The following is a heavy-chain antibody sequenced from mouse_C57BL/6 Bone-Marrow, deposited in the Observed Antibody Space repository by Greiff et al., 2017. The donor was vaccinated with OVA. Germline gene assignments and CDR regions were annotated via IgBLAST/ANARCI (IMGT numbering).Heavy chain of an antibody. CDR3: ATDLLWLRRGFAY. Sequence: EVKLVESGGGLVQPGGSLKLSCAASGFTFSDYYMYWVRQTPEKRLEWVAYISNGGGSTYYPETVKGRFTISRDNAKNTLYLQMSRLKSEDTAMYYCATDLLWLRRGFAYWGQGTLVTVSA. V-gene: IGHV5-12*01. D-gene: IGHD2-2*01. J-gene: IGHJ3*01. CDR1: GFTFSDYY. CDR2: ISNGGGST.